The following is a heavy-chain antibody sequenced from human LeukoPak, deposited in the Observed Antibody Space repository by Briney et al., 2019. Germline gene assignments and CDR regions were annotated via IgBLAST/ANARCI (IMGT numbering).Heavy chain of an antibody. D-gene: IGHD6-13*01. CDR1: AGSFNCYY. CDR2: INHSGST. J-gene: IGHJ6*02. CDR3: ARVGRVAAAGGRYYYYYGMDV. Sequence: KPSETLSLTWAAYAGSFNCYYWSWNRQPPGNGREWIGEINHSGSTNSNTSPKSGATISEATSKTQYTLRLSSVTAADTAVYYCARVGRVAAAGGRYYYYYGMDVWGQGTTVSVPS. V-gene: IGHV4-34*01.